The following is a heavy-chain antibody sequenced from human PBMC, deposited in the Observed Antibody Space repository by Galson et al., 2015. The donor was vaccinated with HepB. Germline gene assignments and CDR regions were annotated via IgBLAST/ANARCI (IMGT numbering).Heavy chain of an antibody. J-gene: IGHJ4*02. CDR2: TFYSGSA. D-gene: IGHD2-15*01. Sequence: IGYTFYSGSAKYNPSLKSRVTISIDTSKNQFSLKLTSVTAADTAIYYCAGFPGGGGHAFDYWGQGSLVSVSS. V-gene: IGHV4-59*01. CDR3: AGFPGGGGHAFDY.